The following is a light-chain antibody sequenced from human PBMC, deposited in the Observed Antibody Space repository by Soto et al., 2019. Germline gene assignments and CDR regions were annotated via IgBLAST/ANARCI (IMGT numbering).Light chain of an antibody. Sequence: EIVLTQSPGTLSLSPGDRATLSCRASQSVNSAYLAGYQQKPGQAPRLLIYGASSRFTGVPDRFGGSGSGTDFTLTISRLEPEDFAVYYCQKYYSSPRFGQGTKVEIK. CDR2: GAS. CDR3: QKYYSSPR. J-gene: IGKJ1*01. CDR1: QSVNSAY. V-gene: IGKV3-20*01.